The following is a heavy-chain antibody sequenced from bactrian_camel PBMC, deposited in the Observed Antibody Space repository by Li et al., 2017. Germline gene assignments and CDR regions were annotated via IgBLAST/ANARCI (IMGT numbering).Heavy chain of an antibody. CDR3: ATPAFGGNVYGYNY. V-gene: IGHV3S40*01. CDR2: INSGDGSST. Sequence: VQLVESGGGLVQPGGSLRLSCAASGFTFSNYAMSWVRQAPGKGLEWVSVINSGDGSSTRYADSVKGRFTISRDNAENTVYLQMNNLKSEDAALYFCATPAFGGNVYGYNYWGQGTQVTVS. CDR1: GFTFSNYA. J-gene: IGHJ4*01. D-gene: IGHD2*01.